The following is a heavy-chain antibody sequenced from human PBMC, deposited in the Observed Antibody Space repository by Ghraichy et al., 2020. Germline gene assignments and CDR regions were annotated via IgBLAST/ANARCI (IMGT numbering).Heavy chain of an antibody. J-gene: IGHJ3*02. D-gene: IGHD2-15*01. CDR3: VRVFCSGGGCFQRDDGFDI. CDR1: GFTFSDYS. Sequence: GGSLRLSCVGSGFTFSDYSMNWVRQAPGKGLEWVTSISGSGSHIYYAISVRGRFTVSRDNAKNSLFLQMNSLRADDTAVYYCVRVFCSGGGCFQRDDGFDIWGQGTLVTASS. V-gene: IGHV3-21*01. CDR2: ISGSGSHI.